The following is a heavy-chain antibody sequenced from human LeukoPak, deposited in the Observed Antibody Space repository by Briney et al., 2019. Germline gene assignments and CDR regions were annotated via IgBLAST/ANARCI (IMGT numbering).Heavy chain of an antibody. CDR2: IYSGGST. CDR1: GFTVSSNY. J-gene: IGHJ4*02. CDR3: AREKRPLPSFDY. Sequence: GGSLRLSCAASGFTVSSNYMSWVRQAPGKGLEWVSVIYSGGSTYYADSVKGRFTISRDNSKNTLYLQMNSLRAEDTAVYYCAREKRPLPSFDYWGQGTLVTVSS. V-gene: IGHV3-66*01. D-gene: IGHD1-1*01.